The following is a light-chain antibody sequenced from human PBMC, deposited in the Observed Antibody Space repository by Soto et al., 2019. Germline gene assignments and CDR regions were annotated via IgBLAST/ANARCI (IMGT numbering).Light chain of an antibody. Sequence: IVMSQSPGTLSVSPGERATLSCRASQSVSNNYLAWYQQKPGQAPRLLIYGASNRATGIPARFSGSGSGTDFTLTISSLEPEDFAVYYCQQRSNWPPITFGQGTLLEIK. J-gene: IGKJ5*01. CDR1: QSVSNNY. CDR3: QQRSNWPPIT. CDR2: GAS. V-gene: IGKV3-11*01.